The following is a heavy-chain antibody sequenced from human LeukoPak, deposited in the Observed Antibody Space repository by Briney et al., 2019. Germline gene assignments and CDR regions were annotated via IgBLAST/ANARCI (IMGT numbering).Heavy chain of an antibody. Sequence: HPGGSLRLSCAASGFTFSSYAMSWVRQAPGKGLEWVSAISGSGGSTYYADSVKGRFTISRDNSKNTLYLQMNSLRAEDTAVYYCAKAPPEVGATPCGPIDYWGQGTLVTVSS. CDR2: ISGSGGST. J-gene: IGHJ4*02. CDR3: AKAPPEVGATPCGPIDY. CDR1: GFTFSSYA. V-gene: IGHV3-23*01. D-gene: IGHD1-26*01.